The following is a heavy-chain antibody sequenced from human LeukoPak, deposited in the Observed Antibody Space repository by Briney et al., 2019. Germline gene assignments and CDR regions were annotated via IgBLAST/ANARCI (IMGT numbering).Heavy chain of an antibody. J-gene: IGHJ3*02. CDR2: IYTSGST. V-gene: IGHV4-4*07. D-gene: IGHD3-9*01. Sequence: SETLSLTCTVSGGSISSYYWSWIRQPAGKGLEWIGRIYTSGSTNYNPSLKSRVTMSVDTSKNQFSLKLSSVTAAGTAVYYCARDFDGSFDLNPLAFDIWGQGTMVTVSS. CDR1: GGSISSYY. CDR3: ARDFDGSFDLNPLAFDI.